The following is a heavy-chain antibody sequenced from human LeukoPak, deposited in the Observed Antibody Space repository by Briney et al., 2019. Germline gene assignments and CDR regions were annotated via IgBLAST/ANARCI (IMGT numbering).Heavy chain of an antibody. Sequence: PGGSLRLSCAASGFTFSSYAMSWVRQAPGKGLEWVSAISGSGGSTYYADSVKGRFTISRDNSKNTLYLQMNSLRAEDTAVYYCAKRDCRSTSCHSHYWGQGTLVTVSS. CDR2: ISGSGGST. CDR1: GFTFSSYA. J-gene: IGHJ4*02. CDR3: AKRDCRSTSCHSHY. D-gene: IGHD2-2*01. V-gene: IGHV3-23*01.